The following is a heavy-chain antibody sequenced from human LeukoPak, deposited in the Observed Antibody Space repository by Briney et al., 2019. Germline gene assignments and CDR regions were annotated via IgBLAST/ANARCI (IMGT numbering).Heavy chain of an antibody. Sequence: SETLSLTCAVSGGSFSGYYWSWIRQPPGKGLEWIGEINHSGSTNYNPSLSSRVSISVDTSKNQFSLMLKSVTATDTAVYYCTRGGDVYKLGNFWGQGTLVTVSS. CDR2: INHSGST. V-gene: IGHV4-34*01. CDR1: GGSFSGYY. D-gene: IGHD5-24*01. CDR3: TRGGDVYKLGNF. J-gene: IGHJ4*02.